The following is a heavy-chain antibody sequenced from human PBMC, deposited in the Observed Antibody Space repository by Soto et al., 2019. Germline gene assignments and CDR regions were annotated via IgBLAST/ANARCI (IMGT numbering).Heavy chain of an antibody. CDR2: VYHTGRT. J-gene: IGHJ4*02. CDR3: ARDFAYFDS. CDR1: GGSFKSGSYS. V-gene: IGHV4-61*01. D-gene: IGHD3-3*01. Sequence: SGTLYLTCTFSGGSFKSGSYSWSWIRQPPGKGLEWIGYVYHTGRTSYNPSLKSRVSISMDTSKNQFSLNLDSVTAADTVVYFCARDFAYFDSWGQGTLVTVSS.